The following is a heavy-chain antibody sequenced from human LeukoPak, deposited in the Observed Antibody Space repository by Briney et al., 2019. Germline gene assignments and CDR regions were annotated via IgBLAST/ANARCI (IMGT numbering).Heavy chain of an antibody. CDR2: IYSGGST. Sequence: PGGSLRLSCAASGFTVSSNYMSWVRHAPGRGGEWVSVIYSGGSTYYADPVKGRFTISRDNSKNTLYLQMNSLRAEDTAVYYCVAVAQHFQPFDYWGQRTLVTVSS. CDR3: VAVAQHFQPFDY. CDR1: GFTVSSNY. V-gene: IGHV3-53*01. J-gene: IGHJ4*02. D-gene: IGHD6-19*01.